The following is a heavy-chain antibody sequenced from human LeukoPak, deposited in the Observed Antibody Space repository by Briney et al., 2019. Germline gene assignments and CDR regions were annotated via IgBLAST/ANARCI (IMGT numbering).Heavy chain of an antibody. J-gene: IGHJ4*02. CDR1: GGSISTSGYY. CDR3: ARGSGNWGHQLDS. CDR2: IYYSGNT. Sequence: PSETLSLTCTVSGGSISTSGYYWGWIRQPPGKGRECMASIYYSGNTYYNPSLKSRLTISVDTSKNQFSLKLSSVIAADTAVYYCARGSGNWGHQLDSWGQGTLVTVSS. D-gene: IGHD7-27*01. V-gene: IGHV4-39*01.